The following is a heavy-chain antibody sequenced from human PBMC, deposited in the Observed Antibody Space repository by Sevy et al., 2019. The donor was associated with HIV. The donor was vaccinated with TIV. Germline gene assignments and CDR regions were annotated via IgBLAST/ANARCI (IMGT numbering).Heavy chain of an antibody. CDR3: ARGRQLFDY. CDR1: GFTVSDYY. Sequence: GGSLRLSCAASGFTVSDYYMSWIRQAPGKGLEWVSYISSRGTTIYYADSVKGRFTISRDNDKTSLYLEMNSLRAEDTAVYYCARGRQLFDYWGQGTQVTVSS. CDR2: ISSRGTTI. J-gene: IGHJ4*02. V-gene: IGHV3-11*01. D-gene: IGHD6-13*01.